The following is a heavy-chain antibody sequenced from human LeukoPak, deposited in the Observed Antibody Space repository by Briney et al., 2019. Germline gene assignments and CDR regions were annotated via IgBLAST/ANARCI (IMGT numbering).Heavy chain of an antibody. CDR2: ISGSGSTI. Sequence: GGSLRLSCAASGFTFSSYGMNWVRQAPGKGLEWVSYISGSGSTIYYADSVKGRFTISRDNAKNSLYLQMNSLRAEDTAVYYCARGSTSGWYESWFDPWGQGTLVTVSS. V-gene: IGHV3-48*03. CDR3: ARGSTSGWYESWFDP. D-gene: IGHD6-19*01. J-gene: IGHJ5*02. CDR1: GFTFSSYG.